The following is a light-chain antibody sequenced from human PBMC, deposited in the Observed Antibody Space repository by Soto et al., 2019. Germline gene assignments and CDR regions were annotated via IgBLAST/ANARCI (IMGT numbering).Light chain of an antibody. Sequence: EIELTQSPGTLSLSPGERATLSCRASQSVSSSYLAWYQQKPGQAPRLLIYGASSSATVIPDRFSGSGSGTDFTLTISRLEPEDFAVYYCQQYGSSPSWTFGQGTKVEIK. CDR3: QQYGSSPSWT. CDR1: QSVSSSY. CDR2: GAS. V-gene: IGKV3-20*01. J-gene: IGKJ1*01.